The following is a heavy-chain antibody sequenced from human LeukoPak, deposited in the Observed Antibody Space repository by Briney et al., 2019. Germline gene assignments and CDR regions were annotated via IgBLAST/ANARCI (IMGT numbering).Heavy chain of an antibody. V-gene: IGHV1-46*01. J-gene: IGHJ4*02. CDR3: ARDQRYYDSSGHLDY. CDR1: GYTVTGYN. Sequence: ASVKVSCKASGYTVTGYNMHWVRQAPGQGLEWMGIINPSGGRTSYAQKFQGRVTMTRDTSTSTVYMELSSLRSEDTAVYYCARDQRYYDSSGHLDYWGQGTLVTVSS. D-gene: IGHD3-22*01. CDR2: INPSGGRT.